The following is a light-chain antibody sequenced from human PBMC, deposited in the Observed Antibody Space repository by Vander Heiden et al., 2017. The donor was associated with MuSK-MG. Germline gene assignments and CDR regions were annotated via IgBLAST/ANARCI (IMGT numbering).Light chain of an antibody. V-gene: IGLV2-23*02. J-gene: IGLJ2*01. CDR3: CSYAGSGTLV. CDR1: SRDVGSYNL. Sequence: QSALTQPASVSGSPGQSITISCTGTSRDVGSYNLVSWYQQHPGKAPKLMVYEVNKRPSGVSNRFSGPKSGNTDSLTISGLQAEDEADYYCCSYAGSGTLVFGGGNKLDVL. CDR2: EVN.